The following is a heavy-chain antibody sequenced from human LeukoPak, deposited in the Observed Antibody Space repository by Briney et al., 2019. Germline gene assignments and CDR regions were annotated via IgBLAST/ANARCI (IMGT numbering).Heavy chain of an antibody. J-gene: IGHJ4*02. CDR1: GGSFSGYY. D-gene: IGHD6-13*01. CDR3: ARGSRGGYSSSWYIPIPPAGY. CDR2: IDQSEST. V-gene: IGHV4-34*01. Sequence: SETLPLTCAVYGGSFSGYYWSWIRQSPEKGLEWIGEIDQSESTNYNPSLKSRVTISVDTSKNQFSLRLSSVTAADTAVYYCARGSRGGYSSSWYIPIPPAGYWGQGTLVTVSS.